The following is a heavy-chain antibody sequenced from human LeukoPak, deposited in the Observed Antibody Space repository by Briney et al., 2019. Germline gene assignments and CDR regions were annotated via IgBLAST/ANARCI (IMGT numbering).Heavy chain of an antibody. D-gene: IGHD3-9*01. CDR3: ARATPVLTGYYLEYGLDP. CDR1: RFTFSSYS. J-gene: IGHJ5*02. CDR2: ISSSSSYI. Sequence: GGSLRLSCAASRFTFSSYSMNWVRQAPGKGLEWVSSISSSSSYIYYADSVKGRFTISRDNAKNSLYLQMNSLRAEDTAVYYCARATPVLTGYYLEYGLDPWGQGTLVTVSS. V-gene: IGHV3-21*01.